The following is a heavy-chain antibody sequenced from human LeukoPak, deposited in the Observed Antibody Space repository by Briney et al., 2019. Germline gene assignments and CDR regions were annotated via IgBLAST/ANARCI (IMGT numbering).Heavy chain of an antibody. CDR3: ARTTKRVGATGGFDY. D-gene: IGHD1-26*01. CDR2: ISRNGGST. V-gene: IGHV3-64D*06. Sequence: GGSLRLSCSASGFTFNSYPVHWVRQAPGKGLEYVSGISRNGGSTYYADSVKGRFTISRDNSKNTLYLQMSSLRAEDTAVYYCARTTKRVGATGGFDYWGQGTLVTVSS. J-gene: IGHJ4*02. CDR1: GFTFNSYP.